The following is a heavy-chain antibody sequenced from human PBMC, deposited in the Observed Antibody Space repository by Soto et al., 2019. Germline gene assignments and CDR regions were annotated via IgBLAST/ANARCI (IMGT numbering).Heavy chain of an antibody. Sequence: GKSLTLSSPPSGLTFTNDWTSWVRQAAGQGLEWVGSIKQDGSVKNYVDYVKGRFTISRDTAETSPHLEVNSLRAEDTAVYYCATLRGGFTVFDYWGQGARVTVSS. D-gene: IGHD5-12*01. J-gene: IGHJ4*02. CDR3: ATLRGGFTVFDY. CDR1: GLTFTNDW. V-gene: IGHV3-7*03. CDR2: IKQDGSVK.